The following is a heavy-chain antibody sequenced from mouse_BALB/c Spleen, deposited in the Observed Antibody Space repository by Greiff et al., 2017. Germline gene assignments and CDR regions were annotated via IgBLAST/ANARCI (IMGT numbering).Heavy chain of an antibody. CDR2: INPSSGYT. CDR3: ARREGITTGFAY. J-gene: IGHJ3*01. CDR1: GYTFTSYT. D-gene: IGHD1-1*01. V-gene: IGHV1-4*01. Sequence: QVQLKESGAELARPGASVKMSCKASGYTFTSYTMHWVKQRPGQGLEWIGYINPSSGYTNYNQKFKDKATLTADKSSSTAYMQLSSLTSEDSAVYYCARREGITTGFAYWGQGTLVTVSA.